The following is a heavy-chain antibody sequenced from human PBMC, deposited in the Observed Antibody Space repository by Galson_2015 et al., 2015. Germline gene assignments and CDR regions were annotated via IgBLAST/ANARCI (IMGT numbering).Heavy chain of an antibody. Sequence: CAISGDSVASNSATSDWIRQSPSSGLERLGKTYRRTRWNYDYAESAKGRRTISPDTSTNQFSLQLNSMTPEDKAVYYCAREGWRRYGYEFFDPWGQGTLVTVSS. CDR1: GDSVASNSAT. CDR3: AREGWRRYGYEFFDP. V-gene: IGHV6-1*01. J-gene: IGHJ5*02. D-gene: IGHD5-24*01. CDR2: TYRRTRWNY.